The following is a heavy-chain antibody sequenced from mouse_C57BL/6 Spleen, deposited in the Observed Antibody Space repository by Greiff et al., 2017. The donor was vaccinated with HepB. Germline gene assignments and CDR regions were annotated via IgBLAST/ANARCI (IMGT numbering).Heavy chain of an antibody. V-gene: IGHV1-50*01. D-gene: IGHD2-1*01. CDR2: IDPSDSYT. Sequence: VQLQQPGAELVKPGASVKLSCKASGYTFTSYWMQWVKQRPGQGLEWIGEIDPSDSYTNYNQKFKGKATLTVDTSSSTAYMQLSSLTSEDSAVYYCARGSTVYYAMDYWGQGTSVTVSS. J-gene: IGHJ4*01. CDR3: ARGSTVYYAMDY. CDR1: GYTFTSYW.